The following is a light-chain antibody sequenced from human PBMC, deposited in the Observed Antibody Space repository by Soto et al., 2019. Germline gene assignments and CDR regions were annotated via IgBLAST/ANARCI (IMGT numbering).Light chain of an antibody. V-gene: IGLV2-14*01. CDR3: RSYTSSSSDYV. J-gene: IGLJ1*01. Sequence: QSALTQPASVSGSPGQSVTISCTGTSCDVGGYNYVPWYQQHPGKAPKLIIYDVSNRPSGVPNRFSGSKSGNTASLTITGLQAEDEADYYCRSYTSSSSDYVFGAGTKLTVL. CDR2: DVS. CDR1: SCDVGGYNY.